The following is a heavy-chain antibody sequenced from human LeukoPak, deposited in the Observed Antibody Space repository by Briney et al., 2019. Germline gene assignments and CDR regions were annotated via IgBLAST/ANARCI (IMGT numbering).Heavy chain of an antibody. Sequence: GESLKISCKAAGYTFTSYWIGWVRQMPGKGLGWMGIIYPGDSDTRYSPSFQGQITISADKSISTAYLQWSSLKASDTAMYYCARESYYYGSGSSQRRPFDYWGQGTLVTVSS. V-gene: IGHV5-51*01. D-gene: IGHD3-10*01. CDR2: IYPGDSDT. CDR3: ARESYYYGSGSSQRRPFDY. J-gene: IGHJ4*02. CDR1: GYTFTSYW.